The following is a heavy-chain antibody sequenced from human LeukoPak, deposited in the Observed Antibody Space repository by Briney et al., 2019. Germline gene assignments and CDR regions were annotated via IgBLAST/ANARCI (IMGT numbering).Heavy chain of an antibody. CDR1: GFTFSSYG. D-gene: IGHD1-26*01. CDR2: ISGSGGST. J-gene: IGHJ5*02. CDR3: AKDLMGSRSPNWFDP. Sequence: PGGSLRLSCAASGFTFSSYGMSWVRQAPGKGLEWVSAISGSGGSTYYADSVKGRFTIFRDNSKNTLYLQMSSLRAEDTAVYYCAKDLMGSRSPNWFDPWGQGTLVTVSS. V-gene: IGHV3-23*01.